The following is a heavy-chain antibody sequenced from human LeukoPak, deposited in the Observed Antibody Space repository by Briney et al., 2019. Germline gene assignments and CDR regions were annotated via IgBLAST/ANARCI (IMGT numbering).Heavy chain of an antibody. V-gene: IGHV3-9*01. J-gene: IGHJ4*02. D-gene: IGHD3-10*01. CDR2: ISWNSGSI. CDR3: AKDHNYYGSGNYFDY. Sequence: GRSLRLSCAASGFTFDDYAMHWVRQAPGKGLEWVSGISWNSGSIGYADSVKGRFTISRDNAKNSLYLQMNSLRAEDTALHYCAKDHNYYGSGNYFDYWGQGTLVTVSS. CDR1: GFTFDDYA.